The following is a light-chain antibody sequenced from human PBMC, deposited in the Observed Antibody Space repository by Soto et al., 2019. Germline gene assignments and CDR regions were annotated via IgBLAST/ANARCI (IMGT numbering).Light chain of an antibody. CDR1: SSDVGYYNY. Sequence: QSVLTQPASVSGSPGQSITISCTGTSSDVGYYNYVSWYQQHPGKAPKLMIYDVRNRPSGVSNRFSGSKSGNTASLTISGLQAEDEADYYCSSYTRSSTYVFGTGTKVTV. V-gene: IGLV2-14*03. CDR3: SSYTRSSTYV. CDR2: DVR. J-gene: IGLJ1*01.